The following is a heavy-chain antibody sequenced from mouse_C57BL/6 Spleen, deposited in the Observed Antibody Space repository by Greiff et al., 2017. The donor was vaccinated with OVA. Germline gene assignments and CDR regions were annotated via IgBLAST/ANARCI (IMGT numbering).Heavy chain of an antibody. CDR2: IDPEDGDT. Sequence: EVKLQQSGAELVRPGASVKLSCTASGFNIKDYYMHWVKQRPEQGLEWIGRIDPEDGDTEYAPKFQGKATMTADTSSNTAYLQLSSLTSEDTAVYYCTLITTVVAPGYWGQGTTLTVSS. J-gene: IGHJ2*01. CDR1: GFNIKDYY. D-gene: IGHD1-1*01. CDR3: TLITTVVAPGY. V-gene: IGHV14-1*01.